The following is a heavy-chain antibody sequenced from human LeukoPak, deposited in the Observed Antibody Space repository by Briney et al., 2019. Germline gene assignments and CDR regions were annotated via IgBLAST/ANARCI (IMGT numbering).Heavy chain of an antibody. J-gene: IGHJ4*02. CDR2: IKVDGSDK. CDR1: GFTFTSYA. Sequence: GGSLRLSCEASGFTFTSYAMHWVRQAPGKGLEWVAYIKVDGSDKYYLDSVEGRFTISRDNAKNSLYLQMNRLRAEDTAVYFCTTIGGLGTDDYWGQGTLVTVSS. D-gene: IGHD7-27*01. V-gene: IGHV3-7*01. CDR3: TTIGGLGTDDY.